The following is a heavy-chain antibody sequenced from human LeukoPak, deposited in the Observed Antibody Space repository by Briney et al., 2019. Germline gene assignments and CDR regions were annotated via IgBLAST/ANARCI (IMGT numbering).Heavy chain of an antibody. Sequence: PGGSLRLSCAASGFTFGTYIMNWVRQAPGKGLEWVSYISSTSNTIYYADSVKGRFTISRDNAKNSLYLQMNSLRGEDTAVYYCARFYVSGSYPYYFAYWGQGSLVTVSS. D-gene: IGHD3-10*01. J-gene: IGHJ4*02. CDR1: GFTFGTYI. CDR2: ISSTSNTI. CDR3: ARFYVSGSYPYYFAY. V-gene: IGHV3-48*01.